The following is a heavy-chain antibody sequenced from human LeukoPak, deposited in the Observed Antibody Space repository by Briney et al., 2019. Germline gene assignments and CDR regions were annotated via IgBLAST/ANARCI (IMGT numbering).Heavy chain of an antibody. CDR1: GGSFSGYY. V-gene: IGHV4-34*01. CDR2: INHSGST. D-gene: IGHD4-17*01. Sequence: SQTLSLTCAVYGGSFSGYYWSWIRQPPGKGLDWIGEINHSGSTNYNPSLKSRVTISVDTSKNQFSLKLSSVTAADTAVYYCADDYGDPGAFDIWGQGTMVTVSS. J-gene: IGHJ3*02. CDR3: ADDYGDPGAFDI.